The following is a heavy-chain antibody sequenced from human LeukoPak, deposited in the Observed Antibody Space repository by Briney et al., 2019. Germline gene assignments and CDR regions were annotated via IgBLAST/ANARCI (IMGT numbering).Heavy chain of an antibody. CDR3: VRVSGSFFREFDV. J-gene: IGHJ4*02. V-gene: IGHV4-38-2*02. Sequence: SETLSLTCSVSGSFIRTGNYWGWVRQPPGKGLEWIGTIYHSGSTSNNPSLQSRVTISVDTSKNQLSLKMKSVTAADTAVYYCVRVSGSFFREFDVWGQGALVTVSS. CDR2: IYHSGST. CDR1: GSFIRTGNY. D-gene: IGHD1-26*01.